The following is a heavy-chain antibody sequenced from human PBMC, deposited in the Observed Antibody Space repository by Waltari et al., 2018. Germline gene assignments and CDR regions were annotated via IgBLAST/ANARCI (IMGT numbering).Heavy chain of an antibody. Sequence: QVQLVQSGAEVKKPGASVRVSCQASGYTFTSYDLNWVRQATGQGLEWMGWMNPKSGDTGYAQKFQGRLTMTRNTSISTAYMELSSLRSEDTAVYYCARVSSIAARRGYYWGQGTLVTVSS. CDR2: MNPKSGDT. CDR3: ARVSSIAARRGYY. V-gene: IGHV1-8*01. CDR1: GYTFTSYD. D-gene: IGHD6-6*01. J-gene: IGHJ4*02.